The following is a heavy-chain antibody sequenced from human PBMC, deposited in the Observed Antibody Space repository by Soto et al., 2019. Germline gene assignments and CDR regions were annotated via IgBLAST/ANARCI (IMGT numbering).Heavy chain of an antibody. D-gene: IGHD3-22*01. V-gene: IGHV1-69*04. J-gene: IGHJ4*02. CDR2: IIPILGIA. Sequence: SVKVSCKASGYTFASYTISWVRQAPGQGLEWMGRIIPILGIANYAQKFQGRVTITADKSTSTAYMELSSLRSEDTAVYYCARENYYDSSGYYAFDYWGQGTLVTVSS. CDR1: GYTFASYT. CDR3: ARENYYDSSGYYAFDY.